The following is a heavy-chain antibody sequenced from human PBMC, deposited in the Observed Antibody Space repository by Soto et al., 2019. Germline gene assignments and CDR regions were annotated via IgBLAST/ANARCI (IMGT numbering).Heavy chain of an antibody. CDR1: GGSISSGGYY. CDR3: ARDIKRAAAAGTRGAFNWFDP. V-gene: IGHV4-31*03. Sequence: KTSETLSLTCTVSGGSISSGGYYWSWIRQHPGKGLEWIGYIYYSGSTYYNPSLKSRVTISVDTSKNQFSLKLSSVTAADTAVYYCARDIKRAAAAGTRGAFNWFDPWGQGTLVTVSS. CDR2: IYYSGST. D-gene: IGHD6-13*01. J-gene: IGHJ5*02.